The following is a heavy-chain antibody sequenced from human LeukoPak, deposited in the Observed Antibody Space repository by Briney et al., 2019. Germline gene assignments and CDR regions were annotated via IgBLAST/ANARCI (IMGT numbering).Heavy chain of an antibody. D-gene: IGHD2-2*01. Sequence: PGGFLRLSCAASGLSVSNKYMSWVRQAPGKGLEWVSMMYSGGTTYFADSVKGRFTISRDNSKNMLFLQMNNLRVEDTAVYYCARVSSTSWYFDLWGRGTLVSVSS. CDR3: ARVSSTSWYFDL. CDR1: GLSVSNKY. CDR2: MYSGGTT. J-gene: IGHJ2*01. V-gene: IGHV3-66*01.